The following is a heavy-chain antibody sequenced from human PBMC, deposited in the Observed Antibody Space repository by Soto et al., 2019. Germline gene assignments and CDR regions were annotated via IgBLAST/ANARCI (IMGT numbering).Heavy chain of an antibody. J-gene: IGHJ4*02. Sequence: QVQLQESGPGLVKPSETLSLTCTVSGGSISGYFWSWIRQPPGKGLQWIGNIYNSGNTDYNPSLMSRVTISVDTYRNQVSLNLTSMTAADTAVYFCADPPRYWGQGILVAVSS. V-gene: IGHV4-59*01. CDR2: IYNSGNT. CDR1: GGSISGYF. CDR3: ADPPRY.